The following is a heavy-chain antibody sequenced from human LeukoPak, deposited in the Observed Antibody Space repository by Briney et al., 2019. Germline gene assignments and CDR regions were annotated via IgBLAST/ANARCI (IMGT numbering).Heavy chain of an antibody. D-gene: IGHD3-3*01. Sequence: SQTLSLTCAISGDSVSSNGASWNWIRQSPSRGLKWLGRTYYRSQQWHSDYAPSVKGRITLNPDTSKNQFSLQLNSMTPEDTAVYYCGRETDFGVVTNWGQGTLVTVSS. V-gene: IGHV6-1*01. J-gene: IGHJ4*02. CDR2: TYYRSQQWHS. CDR1: GDSVSSNGAS. CDR3: GRETDFGVVTN.